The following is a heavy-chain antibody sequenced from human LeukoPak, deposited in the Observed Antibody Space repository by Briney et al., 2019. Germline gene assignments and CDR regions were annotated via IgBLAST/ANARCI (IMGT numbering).Heavy chain of an antibody. Sequence: GGSLRLSCAASGFTFSIYGMHWVRQAPGKGLEWVALISYDGSNEYYADSVKGRFTISRDNSKNTLYLQMNSLRAEDTAVYYCAKVGLTVTTILDYFDYWGRGTLVTVSS. CDR2: ISYDGSNE. D-gene: IGHD4-11*01. V-gene: IGHV3-30*18. CDR3: AKVGLTVTTILDYFDY. CDR1: GFTFSIYG. J-gene: IGHJ4*02.